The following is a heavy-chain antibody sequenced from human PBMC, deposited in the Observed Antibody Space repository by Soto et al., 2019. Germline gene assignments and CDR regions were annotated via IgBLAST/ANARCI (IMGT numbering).Heavy chain of an antibody. V-gene: IGHV3-23*01. CDR2: ISGSGGST. CDR3: AKVTPTTTVVTPVDY. Sequence: PGGSLRHSCAASGFTFSSYAMSWVRQAPGKGLEWVSAISGSGGSTYYADSVKGRFTISRDNSENTLYLQMNSLRAEDTAVYYCAKVTPTTTVVTPVDYWGQGTLVTVSS. J-gene: IGHJ4*02. D-gene: IGHD4-17*01. CDR1: GFTFSSYA.